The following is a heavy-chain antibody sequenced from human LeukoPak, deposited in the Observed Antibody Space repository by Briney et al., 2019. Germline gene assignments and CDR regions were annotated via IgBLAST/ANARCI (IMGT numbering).Heavy chain of an antibody. CDR3: AKPFSYGYGSNYYYNYGMDV. CDR1: GFTFSTYG. J-gene: IGHJ6*02. Sequence: PGTSLRLSCAASGFTFSTYGMHWVRQAPGKGLEWVALISYDGSNKYYVDSVKGRFTISRDNSENTLYMQMKSLRAEDTAVYYCAKPFSYGYGSNYYYNYGMDVWGQGTTVTVSS. CDR2: ISYDGSNK. D-gene: IGHD5-18*01. V-gene: IGHV3-30*18.